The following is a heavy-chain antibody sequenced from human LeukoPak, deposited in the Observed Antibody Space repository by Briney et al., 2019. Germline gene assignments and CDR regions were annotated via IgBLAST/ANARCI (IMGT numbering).Heavy chain of an antibody. V-gene: IGHV4-39*01. CDR1: GGSIGSSSSY. D-gene: IGHD3-9*01. J-gene: IGHJ5*02. CDR3: VRLPTGFPNWFDP. Sequence: PSETLSLTCTVSGGSIGSSSSYWGWIRQPPGKGLEWIGNIFYSGTTYYNPSLKSRVTISVDTSKNQFSLKLSSVTAADTAVYYCVRLPTGFPNWFDPWGQGTLVTVSS. CDR2: IFYSGTT.